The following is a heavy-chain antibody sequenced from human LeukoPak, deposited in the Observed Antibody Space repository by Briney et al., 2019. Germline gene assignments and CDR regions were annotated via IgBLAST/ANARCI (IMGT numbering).Heavy chain of an antibody. CDR1: GFTFDDYA. V-gene: IGHV3-9*01. D-gene: IGHD5-24*01. J-gene: IGHJ4*02. CDR2: ISWNSGSI. CDR3: AKDSRRGEKFDY. Sequence: GGSLRLSCAASGFTFDDYAMHWVRQAPGKGLEWVSGISWNSGSIGYADSVKGRFTISRDNAKNSLYLQMNSLRAEDTALYYCAKDSRRGEKFDYWGQGTLVTVSS.